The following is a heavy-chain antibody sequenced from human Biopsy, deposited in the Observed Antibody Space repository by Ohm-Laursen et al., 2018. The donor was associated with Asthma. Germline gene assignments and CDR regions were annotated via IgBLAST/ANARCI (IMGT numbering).Heavy chain of an antibody. J-gene: IGHJ4*02. CDR2: INHSGST. Sequence: SETLSLTCAVYGGSFSGYYWSWIHQPPGKGLEWIGEINHSGSTNYNPSLKSRVTISVDRSKNQFSLKLSSVTAADTAVYYCARVKDGYKFDYWGQGTMVTVSS. CDR1: GGSFSGYY. D-gene: IGHD5-24*01. V-gene: IGHV4-34*01. CDR3: ARVKDGYKFDY.